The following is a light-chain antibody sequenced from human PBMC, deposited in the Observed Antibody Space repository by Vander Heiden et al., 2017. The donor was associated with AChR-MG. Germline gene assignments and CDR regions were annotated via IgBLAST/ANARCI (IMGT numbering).Light chain of an antibody. CDR2: QDW. J-gene: IGLJ3*02. CDR1: KLGDKY. CDR3: QAWASSTVV. V-gene: IGLV3-1*01. Sequence: SYELTQAPSVSVSPGQTVSITCSGDKLGDKYTSWYQHKSGQSPVLVIYQDWKRPSGIPERCSGSNSGNTATLTISGTQAIDEAVYYCQAWASSTVVFGGGTKLTVL.